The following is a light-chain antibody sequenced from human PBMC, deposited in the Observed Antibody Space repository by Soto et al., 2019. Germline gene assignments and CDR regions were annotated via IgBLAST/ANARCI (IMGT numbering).Light chain of an antibody. CDR1: PTIYRN. Sequence: IVMTQSPATLSVSPGERATLSSRAGPTIYRNVAWYQQRPGQAPRLLIYRASTRANGVPARFSGSGSWTEFTLTISSLQSEDFSVYYGQQYNNWPTSTFGQGTRLEIK. CDR2: RAS. J-gene: IGKJ5*01. CDR3: QQYNNWPTST. V-gene: IGKV3-15*01.